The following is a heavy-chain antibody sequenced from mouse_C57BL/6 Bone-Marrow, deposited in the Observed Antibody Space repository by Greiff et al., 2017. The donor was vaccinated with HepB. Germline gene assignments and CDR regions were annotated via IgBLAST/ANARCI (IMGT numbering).Heavy chain of an antibody. CDR2: INPGSGGT. CDR3: ASGGYGSSYPYYFDY. CDR1: GYAFTNYL. D-gene: IGHD1-1*01. Sequence: QVHVKQSGAELVRPGTSVKVSCKASGYAFTNYLIEWVKQRPGQGLEWIGVINPGSGGTNYNEKFKGKATLTADKSSSTAYMQLSSLTSEDSAVYFCASGGYGSSYPYYFDYWGQGTTLTVSS. V-gene: IGHV1-54*01. J-gene: IGHJ2*01.